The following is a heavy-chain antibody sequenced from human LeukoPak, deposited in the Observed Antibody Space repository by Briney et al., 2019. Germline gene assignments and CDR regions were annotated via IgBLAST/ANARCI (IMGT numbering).Heavy chain of an antibody. CDR2: FDPEDGET. V-gene: IGHV1-24*01. CDR3: ATDNGYSSGSDRAFDY. Sequence: ASVKVSCKVSGYTLTELSMHWVRQAPGKGLEWMGGFDPEDGETIYAQKFQGRVTMTEDTSTDTAYMELSSLRSEDTAVYYCATDNGYSSGSDRAFDYWGQGTLVTVS. J-gene: IGHJ4*02. CDR1: GYTLTELS. D-gene: IGHD6-19*01.